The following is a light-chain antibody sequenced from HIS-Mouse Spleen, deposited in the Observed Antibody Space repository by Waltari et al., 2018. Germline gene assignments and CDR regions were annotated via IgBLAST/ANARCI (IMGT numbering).Light chain of an antibody. CDR2: AAS. CDR3: QQSYSTPRT. J-gene: IGKJ1*01. CDR1: QSISSY. Sequence: DIQMTQSPSSLSASVGDRVTITCRASQSISSYLNRYRQKPVKATKLLIYAASSLQSGVPSRFSGSGSGTDFTLTISSLQPEDFATYYCQQSYSTPRTFGQGTKVEIK. V-gene: IGKV1-39*01.